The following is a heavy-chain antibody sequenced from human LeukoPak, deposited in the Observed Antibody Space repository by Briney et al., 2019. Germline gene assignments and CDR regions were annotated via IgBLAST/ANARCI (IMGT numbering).Heavy chain of an antibody. CDR3: ARGLRYFDWLRYWYFDL. V-gene: IGHV4-61*02. CDR1: GGSISSGGYS. J-gene: IGHJ2*01. Sequence: PSETLSLTCAVSGGSISSGGYSWSWIRQPAGKGLEWIGRIYTSGSTNYNPSLKSRVTISVDTSKNQFSLKLSSVTAADTAVYYCARGLRYFDWLRYWYFDLWGRGTLVTVSS. D-gene: IGHD3-9*01. CDR2: IYTSGST.